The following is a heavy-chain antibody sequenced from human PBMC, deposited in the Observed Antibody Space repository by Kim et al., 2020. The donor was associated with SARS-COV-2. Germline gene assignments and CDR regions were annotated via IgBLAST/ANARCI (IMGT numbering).Heavy chain of an antibody. CDR2: ITNKAKNYAT. J-gene: IGHJ4*02. V-gene: IGHV3-73*01. D-gene: IGHD3-16*01. Sequence: GGSLRLSCEASGFVFDDSFVHWVRQVSGKGLEWLGRITNKAKNYATAYAASVTGRFTISRDDSKTTSYLQMNDLRTEDTGIYYCFRREGWGDDKNVDWGQGTQVTVSS. CDR3: FRREGWGDDKNVD. CDR1: GFVFDDSF.